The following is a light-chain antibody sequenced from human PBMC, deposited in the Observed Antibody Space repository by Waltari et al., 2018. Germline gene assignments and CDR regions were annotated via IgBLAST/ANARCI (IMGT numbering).Light chain of an antibody. CDR1: ESLFHADNNKNF. Sequence: IVMTQSPDSLAVSLGERATITCKSSESLFHADNNKNFLAWFQQRLGLSPRLLIYWASSRESGVPDRFTGGGSGTDFTLTINNVQPEDVAIYHCQQYGSTSEYTFGQGTRLEIK. CDR2: WAS. J-gene: IGKJ2*01. CDR3: QQYGSTSEYT. V-gene: IGKV4-1*01.